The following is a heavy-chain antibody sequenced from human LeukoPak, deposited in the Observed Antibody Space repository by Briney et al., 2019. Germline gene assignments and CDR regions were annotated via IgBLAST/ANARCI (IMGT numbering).Heavy chain of an antibody. V-gene: IGHV3-33*01. D-gene: IGHD3-10*01. J-gene: IGHJ4*02. CDR3: ARDYGSGIDC. CDR1: GLAFSSYG. CDR2: IWYDGSNK. Sequence: GGSLRLSCTASGLAFSSYGMHWVRQAPGKGLEWVALIWYDGSNKYYADSVKGRFTISRDNSKDMLYLQMNSLRAEDTAVYYCARDYGSGIDCWGQGTLVTVSS.